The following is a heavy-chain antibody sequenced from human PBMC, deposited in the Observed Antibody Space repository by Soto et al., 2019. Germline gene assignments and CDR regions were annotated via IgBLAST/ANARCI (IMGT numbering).Heavy chain of an antibody. D-gene: IGHD2-2*02. CDR2: ISSSSSYI. CDR3: ARDLGYCSSTSCYNFAY. J-gene: IGHJ4*02. V-gene: IGHV3-21*01. CDR1: GFTFSSYS. Sequence: GGSLRLSCAASGFTFSSYSMNWVRQAPGKGLEWVSSISSSSSYIYYADSVKGRFTISRDNAKNSLYLQMNSLRAEDTAVYYCARDLGYCSSTSCYNFAYWGQGTLVTVSS.